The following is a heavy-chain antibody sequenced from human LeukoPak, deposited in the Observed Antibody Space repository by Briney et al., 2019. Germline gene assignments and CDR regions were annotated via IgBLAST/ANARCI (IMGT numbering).Heavy chain of an antibody. V-gene: IGHV3-23*01. Sequence: GGSLRLSCESSGFTFSNYAMSWVRQAPGKGLECVSPISGSGGSTYYRDSVKGRFTVSRDNSKNTLYLQMNSLRAEDTAVYYCAKSPAGSSWPSIDYWGQGTLVTVSS. CDR3: AKSPAGSSWPSIDY. J-gene: IGHJ4*02. CDR2: ISGSGGST. CDR1: GFTFSNYA. D-gene: IGHD6-13*01.